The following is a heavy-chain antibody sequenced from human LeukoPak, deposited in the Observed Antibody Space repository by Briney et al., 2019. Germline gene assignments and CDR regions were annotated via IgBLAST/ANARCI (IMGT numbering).Heavy chain of an antibody. CDR3: AKTHYVVVIATPFDY. D-gene: IGHD2-21*01. Sequence: PGGSLRLSCAASGFSFSSYAMNWVRQAPGKGLEWVSAISGSGGSTYYADSVKGRFTISRDNSKNTLYLQMNSLRAEDTAVYYCAKTHYVVVIATPFDYWGQGTLVTVSS. V-gene: IGHV3-23*01. CDR1: GFSFSSYA. CDR2: ISGSGGST. J-gene: IGHJ4*02.